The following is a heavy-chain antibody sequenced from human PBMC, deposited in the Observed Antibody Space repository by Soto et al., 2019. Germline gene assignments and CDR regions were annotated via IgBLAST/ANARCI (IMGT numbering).Heavy chain of an antibody. CDR3: ATYRYCTGSSCFPALDY. CDR2: ITGGGGGT. J-gene: IGHJ4*02. V-gene: IGHV3-23*01. Sequence: EVQLLESGGGLMQPGGSLRLSCAASGFTFSSYVMKWVRQAPGKGLEWVSTITGGGGGTYYADSVKGRFTISRDNSKRTLYLHMDSLRAEDTAVYYCATYRYCTGSSCFPALDYWGQGTLVTVSS. CDR1: GFTFSSYV. D-gene: IGHD2-15*01.